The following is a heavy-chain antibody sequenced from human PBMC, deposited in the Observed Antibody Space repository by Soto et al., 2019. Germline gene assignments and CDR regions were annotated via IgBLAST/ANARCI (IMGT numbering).Heavy chain of an antibody. J-gene: IGHJ5*02. CDR1: GDTSDSFS. CDR3: ARENRDDNSGWYSSSDWFDP. CDR2: IIPMFGTG. D-gene: IGHD6-19*01. V-gene: IGHV1-69*06. Sequence: QVQLVQSGAEVKKPGSSVRVSCKASGDTSDSFSISWVRQAPGQGLEWMGGIIPMFGTGNYAQKFQGRLTITADKSTGTSYMDLKSLRSEDTAVYFCARENRDDNSGWYSSSDWFDPWGQGTLVTVSS.